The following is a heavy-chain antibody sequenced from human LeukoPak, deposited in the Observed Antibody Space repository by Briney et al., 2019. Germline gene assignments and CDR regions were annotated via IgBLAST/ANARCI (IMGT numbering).Heavy chain of an antibody. CDR2: IRFDGSIK. Sequence: GGSLRLSCAASGFIFTSYGMHWVRQAPGKGLEWVAFIRFDGSIKYYADSVKGRFTISRDNSKNTLYLQMNSLRSEDTAVYYCAKDSRHRIVGTTTFLDYGGQGTLVTVSP. CDR3: AKDSRHRIVGTTTFLDY. V-gene: IGHV3-30*02. D-gene: IGHD1-26*01. CDR1: GFIFTSYG. J-gene: IGHJ4*02.